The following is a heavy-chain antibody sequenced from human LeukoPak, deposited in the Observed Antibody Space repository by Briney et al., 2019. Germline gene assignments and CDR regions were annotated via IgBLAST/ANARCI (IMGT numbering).Heavy chain of an antibody. D-gene: IGHD2-2*03. CDR1: GGSISSGGYS. CDR2: IYHSGST. Sequence: SQTLSLTCAVSGGSISSGGYSWSWIRQPPGQGLEWIGYIYHSGSTYYNPSLKSRVTISVDRSKNQFSLKLSSVTAADTAVYYCARVAYGYCSSTSCSGNWFDPWGQGTLVTVSP. J-gene: IGHJ5*02. V-gene: IGHV4-30-2*01. CDR3: ARVAYGYCSSTSCSGNWFDP.